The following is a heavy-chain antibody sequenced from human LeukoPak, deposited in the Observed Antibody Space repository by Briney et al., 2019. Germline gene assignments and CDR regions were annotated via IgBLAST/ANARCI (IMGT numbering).Heavy chain of an antibody. CDR1: GGSISSYY. CDR2: IYTSGST. J-gene: IGHJ4*02. D-gene: IGHD3-3*01. CDR3: ARQDFWSGYYVIDY. Sequence: PSETLSLTCTVSGGSISSYYWSWIRQPPGKGLEWIGYIYTSGSTNYNPSLKSRVTISVDTSKHQFSLTLSSVNAADTAVYYCARQDFWSGYYVIDYWGQGTLVTVSS. V-gene: IGHV4-4*09.